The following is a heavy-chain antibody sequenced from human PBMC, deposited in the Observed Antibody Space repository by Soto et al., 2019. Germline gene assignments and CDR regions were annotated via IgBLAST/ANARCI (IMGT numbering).Heavy chain of an antibody. Sequence: SDTLSLTCTFTGASIIGYYWSWILQPPVKGLEWIGYIYYSGKTSYNHSLNSRDTMSVDTSKNQFSLKVNSVTVADTAVYYCARESYYGSGATVVAYWGQGTLVTVS. CDR1: GASIIGYY. J-gene: IGHJ4*02. CDR2: IYYSGKT. V-gene: IGHV4-59*01. D-gene: IGHD3-10*01. CDR3: ARESYYGSGATVVAY.